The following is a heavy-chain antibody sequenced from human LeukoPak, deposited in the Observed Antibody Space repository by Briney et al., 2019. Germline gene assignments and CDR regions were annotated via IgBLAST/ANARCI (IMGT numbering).Heavy chain of an antibody. Sequence: SQTLSLTCAISGDSVSSKSVAWNWIRQSPSRGLEWLGRTYYRSKWYNDFALSVQSRININPDTSKNQFSLQLNSVTPEDTAVYYCAKSPSSWKFDDWGQGTLVTVSS. V-gene: IGHV6-1*01. D-gene: IGHD6-13*01. CDR3: AKSPSSWKFDD. CDR2: TYYRSKWYN. J-gene: IGHJ4*02. CDR1: GDSVSSKSVA.